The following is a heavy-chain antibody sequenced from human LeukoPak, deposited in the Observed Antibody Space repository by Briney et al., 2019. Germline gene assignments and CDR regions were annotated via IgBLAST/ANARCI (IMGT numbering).Heavy chain of an antibody. J-gene: IGHJ4*02. CDR1: GFTLSNYG. CDR2: ISSSGGTT. V-gene: IGHV3-23*01. D-gene: IGHD6-19*01. Sequence: GGSLRLSCAVSGFTLSNYGMSWVRQAPGKGLEWVSVISSSGGTTYYSDSVKGRFIISRDNSKNTLYLQMNSLRAEDTAVYYCAKAGIAVPATPEYCGQGTQVTVSS. CDR3: AKAGIAVPATPEY.